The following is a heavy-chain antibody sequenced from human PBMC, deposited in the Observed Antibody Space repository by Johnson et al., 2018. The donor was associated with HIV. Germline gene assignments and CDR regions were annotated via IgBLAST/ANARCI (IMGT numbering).Heavy chain of an antibody. CDR2: IRWNRGSI. CDR3: ARDVGGWGYRHAFDM. D-gene: IGHD5-12*01. J-gene: IGHJ3*02. CDR1: GFTFDDYA. Sequence: VQLVESGGGLVQPGRSLRLSCADSGFTFDDYAMHWVRQAPGKGLEWVSGIRWNRGSIAYVDSVKGRFPIARDNAKNSLYLLLDSLRAEDTALYYCARDVGGWGYRHAFDMWGQGTMVTVSS. V-gene: IGHV3-9*01.